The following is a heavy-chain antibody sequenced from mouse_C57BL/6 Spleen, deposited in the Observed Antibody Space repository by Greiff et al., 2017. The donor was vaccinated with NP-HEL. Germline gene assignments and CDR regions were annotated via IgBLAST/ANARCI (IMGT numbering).Heavy chain of an antibody. D-gene: IGHD1-1*02. Sequence: QVQLKQPGAELVRPGTSVKLSCKASGYTFTSYWMHWVKQRPGQGLEWIGVIDPSDSYTNYNQKFKGKATLTVDTSSSTAYMQLSSLTSEDSAVYYCAAAGGYDYWGQGTTLTVSS. CDR2: IDPSDSYT. J-gene: IGHJ2*01. V-gene: IGHV1-59*01. CDR3: AAAGGYDY. CDR1: GYTFTSYW.